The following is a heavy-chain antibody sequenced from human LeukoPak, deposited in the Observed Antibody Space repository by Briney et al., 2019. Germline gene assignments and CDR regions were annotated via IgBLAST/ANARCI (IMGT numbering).Heavy chain of an antibody. CDR2: IYYSGST. CDR3: ARVRAGYYGSGSYVSYYYYYYMDV. V-gene: IGHV4-59*01. D-gene: IGHD3-10*01. J-gene: IGHJ6*03. Sequence: PSETLSLTCTVSGGSISSYYWSWIRQPPGKGLEWIGYIYYSGSTNYNPSLKSRVTILVDTSKNQFSLKLSSVTAADTAVYYCARVRAGYYGSGSYVSYYYYYYMDVWGKGTTVTISS. CDR1: GGSISSYY.